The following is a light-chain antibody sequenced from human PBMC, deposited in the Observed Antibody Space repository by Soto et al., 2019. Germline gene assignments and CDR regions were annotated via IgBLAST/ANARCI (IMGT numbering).Light chain of an antibody. CDR1: QVISTW. CDR2: AAS. CDR3: QQANSFPIA. V-gene: IGKV1-12*01. J-gene: IGKJ5*01. Sequence: DIPMTQSPSSVSASVGDRVTITCRASQVISTWLAWYQQKPGQAPKLLIYAASVLESGVPSRFSGSGSRTVFTLTIIREQPEDFATYRCQQANSFPIALGQGTLLEMK.